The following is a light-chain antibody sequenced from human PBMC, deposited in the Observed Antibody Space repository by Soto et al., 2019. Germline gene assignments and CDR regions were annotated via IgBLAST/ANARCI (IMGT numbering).Light chain of an antibody. CDR1: QNVRTF. Sequence: EVVLTQSPATLSLSPGERATLSCRASQNVRTFLDWYQQKPGQAPRLLIYGASNRATGIPARFSVSGSGTDFTLTISSLEPEDVAVSYCQQHSHWPPWTCGQGTMVE. J-gene: IGKJ1*01. V-gene: IGKV3-11*01. CDR3: QQHSHWPPWT. CDR2: GAS.